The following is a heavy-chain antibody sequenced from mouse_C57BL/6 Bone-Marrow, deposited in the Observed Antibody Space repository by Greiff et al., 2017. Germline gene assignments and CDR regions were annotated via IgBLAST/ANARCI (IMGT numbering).Heavy chain of an antibody. J-gene: IGHJ4*01. Sequence: EVQLVESGPGLAKPSQTLSLTCSVTGYSITSDYWNWIRKFPGNKLEYMGYISYSGSTYYNPSLKSRISITRDTSKNQYYLQLNSVTTEDTATDDCASQLGGNYYAMDYWGQGTSVTVSA. CDR3: ASQLGGNYYAMDY. D-gene: IGHD4-1*02. CDR1: GYSITSDY. CDR2: ISYSGST. V-gene: IGHV3-8*01.